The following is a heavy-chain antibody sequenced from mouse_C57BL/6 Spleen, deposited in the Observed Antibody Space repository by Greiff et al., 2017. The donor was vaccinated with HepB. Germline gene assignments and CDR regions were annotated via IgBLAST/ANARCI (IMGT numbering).Heavy chain of an antibody. Sequence: QVQLQHPGAELVRPGSSVKLSCKASGYTFTSYWMHWVKQRPIQGLEWIGNIYPSDSETHYNQKFKDKATLTVDKSSSTAYMQLSSLTSEDSAVYYCAREGGYSYFDYWGQGTTRTVSS. CDR1: GYTFTSYW. J-gene: IGHJ2*01. V-gene: IGHV1-52*01. CDR2: IYPSDSET. D-gene: IGHD2-12*01. CDR3: AREGGYSYFDY.